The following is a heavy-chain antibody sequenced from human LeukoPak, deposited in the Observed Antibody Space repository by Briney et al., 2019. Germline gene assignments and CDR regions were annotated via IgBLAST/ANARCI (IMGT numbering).Heavy chain of an antibody. D-gene: IGHD3-9*01. V-gene: IGHV2-5*01. Sequence: SGPTLVKPTQTLTLTCTFSGFSLSTSGVGVGWIRQPPGKALEWLALIYWNDDKRYSPSLKSRLTITKDTSKNQVVLTMTNMDPVDTATYYCAHTLLRRRNYDILTGYYFDYWGQGTLVTVSS. CDR2: IYWNDDK. J-gene: IGHJ4*02. CDR1: GFSLSTSGVG. CDR3: AHTLLRRRNYDILTGYYFDY.